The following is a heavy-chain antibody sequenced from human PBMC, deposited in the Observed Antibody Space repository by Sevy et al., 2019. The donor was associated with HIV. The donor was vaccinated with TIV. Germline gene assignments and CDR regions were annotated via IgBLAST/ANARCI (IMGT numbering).Heavy chain of an antibody. CDR3: AKDLRWYCASTNCYPFDY. J-gene: IGHJ4*02. CDR2: ISGSGDNT. CDR1: GFTFSTYA. Sequence: GGSLRLSCAASGFTFSTYAMNWVRQAPGKGLEWVSAISGSGDNTYYADSVKGRFTISRDNSKNTLDLQMNSLRAEDTAVYYCAKDLRWYCASTNCYPFDYWGQGTLVTVSS. V-gene: IGHV3-23*01. D-gene: IGHD2-2*01.